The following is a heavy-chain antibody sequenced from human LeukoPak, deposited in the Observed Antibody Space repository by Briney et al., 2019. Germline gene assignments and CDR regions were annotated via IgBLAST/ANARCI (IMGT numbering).Heavy chain of an antibody. CDR3: ARDTMVRGVIITLDAFDI. V-gene: IGHV1-18*01. D-gene: IGHD3-10*01. Sequence: GASVKVSCKASGYTFTNYGISWVRQAPGQGLEWMGWISVYNGNTNHAQKLQGRVTMTTDTSTSTAYMELRSLRSDDTAVYYCARDTMVRGVIITLDAFDIWGQGTMVTVSS. J-gene: IGHJ3*02. CDR2: ISVYNGNT. CDR1: GYTFTNYG.